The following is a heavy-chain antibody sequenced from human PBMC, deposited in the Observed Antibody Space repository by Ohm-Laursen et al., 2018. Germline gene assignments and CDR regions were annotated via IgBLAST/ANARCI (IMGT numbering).Heavy chain of an antibody. V-gene: IGHV3-21*01. J-gene: IGHJ4*02. D-gene: IGHD3-22*01. CDR1: GFTFISYS. Sequence: SLRLSCAAPGFTFISYSMNWVRQAPGKGLEWVSSISSSSSYIYYADSVKGRFTISRDNAKNSLYLQMNSLRAEDTAVYYCARGSTYYYDSSGYYGFDYWGQGTLVTVSS. CDR2: ISSSSSYI. CDR3: ARGSTYYYDSSGYYGFDY.